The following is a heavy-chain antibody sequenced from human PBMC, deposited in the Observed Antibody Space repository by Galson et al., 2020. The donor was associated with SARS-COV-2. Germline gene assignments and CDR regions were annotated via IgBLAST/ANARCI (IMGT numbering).Heavy chain of an antibody. Sequence: SETLSLTCAVYGGSFSGYYWSWIRQPPGKGLEWIGEINHSGSTNYNPSLKSRVTISVDTSKNQFSLKLSSVTAADTAVYYCARLYYYDSSGYNHYYYYMDVWGKGTTVTVSS. CDR1: GGSFSGYY. CDR3: ARLYYYDSSGYNHYYYYMDV. V-gene: IGHV4-34*01. CDR2: INHSGST. D-gene: IGHD3-22*01. J-gene: IGHJ6*03.